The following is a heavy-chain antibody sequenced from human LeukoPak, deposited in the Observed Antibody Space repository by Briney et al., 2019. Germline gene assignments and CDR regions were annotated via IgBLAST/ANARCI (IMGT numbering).Heavy chain of an antibody. Sequence: GGSLRLSCAASGFTFSSYAMSWVRRAPGKGLEWVSAISGSGGSTYYADSVKGRFTISRDNSKNTLYLQMNSLRAEDTAVYYCAKVSGYSYGYFYWGQGTLVTVSS. V-gene: IGHV3-23*01. CDR1: GFTFSSYA. CDR2: ISGSGGST. D-gene: IGHD5-18*01. CDR3: AKVSGYSYGYFY. J-gene: IGHJ4*02.